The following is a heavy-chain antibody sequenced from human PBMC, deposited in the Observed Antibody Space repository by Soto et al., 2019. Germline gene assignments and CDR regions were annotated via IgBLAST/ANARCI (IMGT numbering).Heavy chain of an antibody. V-gene: IGHV4-59*01. D-gene: IGHD3-10*01. CDR3: ARLAVRGVITVWFDP. CDR2: IYYSGST. Sequence: SETLSLTCTVSGGSISSYYWSWIRQPPGKGLEWIGYIYYSGSTNYNPSLKSRVTISVDTSKNQFSLKLSSVTAADTAVYYCARLAVRGVITVWFDPWGQGTLVTVSS. CDR1: GGSISSYY. J-gene: IGHJ5*02.